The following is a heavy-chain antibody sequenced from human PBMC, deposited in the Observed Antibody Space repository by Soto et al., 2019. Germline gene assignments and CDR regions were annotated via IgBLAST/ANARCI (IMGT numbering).Heavy chain of an antibody. D-gene: IGHD3-9*01. CDR1: GGTFNNYG. CDR2: IIPMIRRT. J-gene: IGHJ4*02. V-gene: IGHV1-69*01. CDR3: ASWDYDVLTGYSYDD. Sequence: QVQLVQSGAEVKKPGSSVKVSCKASGGTFNNYGMGWVRQAPGQGLEWMGGIIPMIRRTNYAQKFQGRVTLTADASRSTAYMELRSLTSEDTAVYYCASWDYDVLTGYSYDDWGQGTLVTVS.